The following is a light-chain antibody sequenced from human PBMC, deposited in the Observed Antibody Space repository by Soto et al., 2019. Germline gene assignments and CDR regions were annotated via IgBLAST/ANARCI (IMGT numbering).Light chain of an antibody. CDR2: DAS. V-gene: IGKV3-20*01. CDR1: QSVSSSS. J-gene: IGKJ1*01. Sequence: EIVLTQSPGTLSLSPGERATLSCRASQSVSSSSLAWYQQRRGQAPRLLIHDASSRATGIPDRFSGSGSGTDFTLTIIRLEPEDFEDYYCQQNGGELRTFGQGTKFDIK. CDR3: QQNGGELRT.